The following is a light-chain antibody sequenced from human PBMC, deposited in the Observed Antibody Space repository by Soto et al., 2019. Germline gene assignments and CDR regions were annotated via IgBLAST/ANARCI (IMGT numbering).Light chain of an antibody. CDR2: AAS. Sequence: DIQMTQSPSSLSASVGDRVTITCRASQVISTYLAWYQQKPGKVPKLLIYAASTLQSGVPFRFSGSGSGTDFTRTISSLQPEDVATYYCQKYNSAPWTFGQGTKVEIK. V-gene: IGKV1-27*01. CDR1: QVISTY. J-gene: IGKJ1*01. CDR3: QKYNSAPWT.